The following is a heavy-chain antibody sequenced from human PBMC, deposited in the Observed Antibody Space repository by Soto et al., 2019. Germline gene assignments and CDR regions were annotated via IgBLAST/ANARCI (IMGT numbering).Heavy chain of an antibody. J-gene: IGHJ6*02. V-gene: IGHV4-30-2*01. Sequence: SETLSLTCAVSGGSISSGGYSWSWIRQPPGKGLERIGYIYHSGATDYAAPVKGRFTVSRDDSRNTLYLQLNSLKTEDTAVYYCTTAPFSFITLPGTSFLIGMDVWGQGTTVTVSS. CDR3: TTAPFSFITLPGTSFLIGMDV. CDR1: GGSISSGGYS. CDR2: IYHSGAT. D-gene: IGHD3-10*01.